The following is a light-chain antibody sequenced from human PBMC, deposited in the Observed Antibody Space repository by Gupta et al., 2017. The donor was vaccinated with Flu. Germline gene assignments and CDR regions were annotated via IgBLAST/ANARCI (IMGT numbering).Light chain of an antibody. Sequence: DIVITQTPLSLPVTPGEPASISCRSSQSLLDSDDGNTYLDWYLQKPGQSPQLLIYTLSDRASGGPDRFSGSGSGSDFTLKIIMVDAEDVGVYYCRQRTEFRLTFGHGTKVDIK. V-gene: IGKV2-40*01. J-gene: IGKJ3*01. CDR3: RQRTEFRLT. CDR1: QSLLDSDDGNTY. CDR2: TLS.